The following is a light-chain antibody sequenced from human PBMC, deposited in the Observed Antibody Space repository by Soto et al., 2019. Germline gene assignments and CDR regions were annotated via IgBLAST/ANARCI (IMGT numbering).Light chain of an antibody. CDR2: DVS. CDR1: SSDVGGYNY. CDR3: SSYTSSSTWV. Sequence: QSALTQPASVSGSPGQSITISCTGTSSDVGGYNYVSWYQQHPGKAPKLMIYDVSNRPSGVSNRFSGSKSGNTASLTISGLQAEDEADYYCSSYTSSSTWVFGGGTQRTVL. J-gene: IGLJ2*01. V-gene: IGLV2-14*01.